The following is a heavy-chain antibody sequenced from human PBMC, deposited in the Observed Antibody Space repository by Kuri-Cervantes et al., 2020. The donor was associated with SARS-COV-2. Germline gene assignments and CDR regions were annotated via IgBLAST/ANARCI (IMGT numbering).Heavy chain of an antibody. J-gene: IGHJ6*01. CDR1: GFTFTSSA. V-gene: IGHV1-58*02. Sequence: SVKVSCKASGFTFTSSAMQWVRQARGQRLEWIGWIVVGSGNTNYAQKFQGRVTITADESTSTAYMELSSLRSEGTAVYYCARESFGPIAAAGTRGYGMDVWGQGTTVTCYS. CDR2: IVVGSGNT. CDR3: ARESFGPIAAAGTRGYGMDV. D-gene: IGHD6-13*01.